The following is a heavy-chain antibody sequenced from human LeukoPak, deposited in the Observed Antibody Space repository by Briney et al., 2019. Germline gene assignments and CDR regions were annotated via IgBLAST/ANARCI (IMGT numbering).Heavy chain of an antibody. CDR1: GFTFSDYY. V-gene: IGHV3-11*06. D-gene: IGHD6-19*01. CDR3: ARDVGSGWYHFDN. CDR2: ISSSSSYT. J-gene: IGHJ4*02. Sequence: PGGSLRLSCAASGFTFSDYYMSWIRQAPGKGLEWVSYISSSSSYTTYADSVKGRFTISRDNAENTLYLQMNSLRVEDTAVYYCARDVGSGWYHFDNWGQGTLVTVSS.